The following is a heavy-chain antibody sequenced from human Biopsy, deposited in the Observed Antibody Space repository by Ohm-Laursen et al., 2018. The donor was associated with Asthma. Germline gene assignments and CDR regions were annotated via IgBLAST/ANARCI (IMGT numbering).Heavy chain of an antibody. CDR3: EKGHGDYVFPYFQH. J-gene: IGHJ1*01. Sequence: SLRLSCAASGFTFSSFGIHWVRQAPGKGLEWVAVISYDGSDKYYADSVKGRFTISRDNSKNTLYLQMNSLRAEDTAVYYCEKGHGDYVFPYFQHWGQGTLVTVSS. D-gene: IGHD4-17*01. V-gene: IGHV3-30*18. CDR1: GFTFSSFG. CDR2: ISYDGSDK.